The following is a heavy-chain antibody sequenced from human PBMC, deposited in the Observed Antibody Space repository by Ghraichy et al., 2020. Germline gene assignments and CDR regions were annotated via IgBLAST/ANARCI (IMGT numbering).Heavy chain of an antibody. CDR1: GGSISSGGYY. CDR3: ARDHRTSSGYYGEYYGMDV. CDR2: IYYSGST. Sequence: SETLSLTCTVSGGSISSGGYYWSWIRQHPGKGLEWIGYIYYSGSTYYNPSLKSRVTISVDTSKNQFSLKLSSVTAAATAVYYCARDHRTSSGYYGEYYGMDVWGQGTTVTVSS. D-gene: IGHD3-22*01. J-gene: IGHJ6*02. V-gene: IGHV4-31*03.